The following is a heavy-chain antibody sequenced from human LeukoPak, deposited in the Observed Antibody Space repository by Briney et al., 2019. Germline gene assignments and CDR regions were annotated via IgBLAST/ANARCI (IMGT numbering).Heavy chain of an antibody. CDR2: INPNTGGT. J-gene: IGHJ5*02. Sequence: ASVKVSCKASGHTFTAYYVHWVRQAPEQGLGWMGWINPNTGGTNYAQKFQGRVTMTKDTSINAAYMELNKLTSDDTAVYYCGRGNKSFDPWGQGTLVTVSS. CDR3: GRGNKSFDP. CDR1: GHTFTAYY. V-gene: IGHV1-2*02.